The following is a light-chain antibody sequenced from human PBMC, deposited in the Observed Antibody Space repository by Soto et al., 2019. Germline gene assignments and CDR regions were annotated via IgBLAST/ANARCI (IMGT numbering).Light chain of an antibody. J-gene: IGKJ1*01. CDR1: QSVSSTY. Sequence: EIVLTQSPGTLSLSPGERATLSCRASQSVSSTYLAWYQQKPGQAPRLLIYGPSSRATGIPDRFSGSGSGTDFTLTISRREPADFAVYYCHQYGSAPATFGQGTKVDI. V-gene: IGKV3-20*01. CDR2: GPS. CDR3: HQYGSAPAT.